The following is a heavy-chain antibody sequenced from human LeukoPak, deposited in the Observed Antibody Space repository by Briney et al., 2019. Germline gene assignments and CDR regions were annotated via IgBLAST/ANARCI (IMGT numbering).Heavy chain of an antibody. J-gene: IGHJ6*02. Sequence: PGGSLRLSCAASGFTFSSYAITWVRQAPGKGLEWVAVISYDGSNKYYADSVKGRFTISRDNSKNTLYLQMNSLRAEDTAVYYCAIHKDGMDVWGQGTTVTVSS. CDR2: ISYDGSNK. CDR3: AIHKDGMDV. CDR1: GFTFSSYA. V-gene: IGHV3-30*03.